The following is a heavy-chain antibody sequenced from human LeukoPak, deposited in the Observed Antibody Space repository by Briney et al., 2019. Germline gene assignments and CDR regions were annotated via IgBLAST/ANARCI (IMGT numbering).Heavy chain of an antibody. CDR1: GFTFSSYS. CDR3: ASGPHRRAGNWFDP. V-gene: IGHV3-21*01. CDR2: ISSSSSYI. Sequence: GGSLRLSCAASGFTFSSYSMNWVRQAPGKGLEWVSSISSSSSYIYYADSVKGRFTISRDNAKTSLYLQMNSLRAEDTAVYYCASGPHRRAGNWFDPWGQGTLVTVSS. J-gene: IGHJ5*02.